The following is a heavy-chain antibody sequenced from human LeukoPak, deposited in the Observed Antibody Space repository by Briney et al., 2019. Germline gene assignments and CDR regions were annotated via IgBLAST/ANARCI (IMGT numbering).Heavy chain of an antibody. CDR3: GRGHSRRRYTISWEWGIWFGP. Sequence: SETLSLTCSVSGDSISNYYWNWIRQSPGKGLEWIGHIFVGGSTNHNPSLKSPVTISVDTSRNPFFLNLASFTAPDPALYYCGRGHSRRRYTISWEWGIWFGPWGQGILVSVSS. CDR2: IFVGGST. J-gene: IGHJ5*02. D-gene: IGHD6-13*01. V-gene: IGHV4-59*01. CDR1: GDSISNYY.